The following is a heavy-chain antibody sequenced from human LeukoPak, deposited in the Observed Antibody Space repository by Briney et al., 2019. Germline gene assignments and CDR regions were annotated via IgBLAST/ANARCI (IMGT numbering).Heavy chain of an antibody. D-gene: IGHD6-13*01. CDR1: GFTFSSYA. Sequence: GGSLRLSCAASGFTFSSYAMSWVRQAPGKGLEWVSAISGSGGSTYYADSVKGRFTISRDISENTLYLQMNSLRAEDTAVYYCAKAPPSSYYYYYGMDVWGQGTTVTVSS. CDR2: ISGSGGST. J-gene: IGHJ6*02. V-gene: IGHV3-23*01. CDR3: AKAPPSSYYYYYGMDV.